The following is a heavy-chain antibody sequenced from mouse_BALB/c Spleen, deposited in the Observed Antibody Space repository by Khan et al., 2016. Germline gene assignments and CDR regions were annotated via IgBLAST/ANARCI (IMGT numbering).Heavy chain of an antibody. V-gene: IGHV10-1*02. Sequence: EVQLVESGGGLVQPKGSLKLSCAVSGFTFNTYAMNWVRQAPGKGLEWVARIRSKSDNYAIYYADSVKDRFTISRDDSQNMLYLQMNNLKTEDTAVYYCVRHGYPGYWYFDVWGAGTTVTVSS. J-gene: IGHJ1*01. CDR2: IRSKSDNYAI. D-gene: IGHD2-2*01. CDR3: VRHGYPGYWYFDV. CDR1: GFTFNTYA.